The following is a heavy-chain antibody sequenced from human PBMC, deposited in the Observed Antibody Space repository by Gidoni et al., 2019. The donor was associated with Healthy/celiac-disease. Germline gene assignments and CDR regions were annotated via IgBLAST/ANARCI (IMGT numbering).Heavy chain of an antibody. D-gene: IGHD1-26*01. J-gene: IGHJ3*02. CDR1: GFTFRSYA. CDR2: ISSNGGST. V-gene: IGHV3-64D*09. CDR3: VKDRVGATNDAFDI. Sequence: EVQLVESGGGLVQPGGSLRLSCSASGFTFRSYAMHWVRQAPGKGLEYVSAISSNGGSTYYADSVKGRFTISRDNSKNTLYLQMSSLRAEDTAVYYCVKDRVGATNDAFDIWGQGTMVTVSS.